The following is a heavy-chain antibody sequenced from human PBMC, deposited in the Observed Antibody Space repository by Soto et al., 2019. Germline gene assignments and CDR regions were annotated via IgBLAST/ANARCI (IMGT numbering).Heavy chain of an antibody. Sequence: EVQLLESGGGLVQPGGSLRLSCAASGFTFSSYAMCWVRQAPGKGLEWVSSISGSGDHTWYADSGKGRFTISRDNSKNTLYVQMNSLSAEDTAIYYCAKVTGQYRDYWGQGTLVTVSS. V-gene: IGHV3-23*01. CDR1: GFTFSSYA. D-gene: IGHD3-9*01. J-gene: IGHJ4*02. CDR3: AKVTGQYRDY. CDR2: ISGSGDHT.